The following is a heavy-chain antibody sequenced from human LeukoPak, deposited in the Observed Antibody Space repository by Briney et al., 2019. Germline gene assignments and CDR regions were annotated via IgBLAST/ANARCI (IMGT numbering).Heavy chain of an antibody. Sequence: ASVKVSCKASGGTFSSYAISWVRQAPGQGLEWMGRIIPIFGTANSAQKFQARVTITTDESTTTAYMELSSLRFEDTAVYYCASEYSGYDDYFDYWGQGTLVTVSS. CDR2: IIPIFGTA. V-gene: IGHV1-69*05. CDR3: ASEYSGYDDYFDY. D-gene: IGHD5-12*01. CDR1: GGTFSSYA. J-gene: IGHJ4*02.